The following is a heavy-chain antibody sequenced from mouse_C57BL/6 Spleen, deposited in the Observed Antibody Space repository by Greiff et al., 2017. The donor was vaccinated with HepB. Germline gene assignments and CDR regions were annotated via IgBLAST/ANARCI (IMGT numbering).Heavy chain of an antibody. CDR1: GYTFTDYY. J-gene: IGHJ1*03. D-gene: IGHD1-1*01. CDR2: INPNNGGT. V-gene: IGHV1-26*01. CDR3: AREDYGSSYRYFDV. Sequence: VQLQQSGPELVKPGASVKISCKASGYTFTDYYMNWVKQSHGKSLEWIGDINPNNGGTSYNQKFKGKATLTVDKSSSTAYMELRSLTSEDSAVYYCAREDYGSSYRYFDVWAQGPRSPSPQ.